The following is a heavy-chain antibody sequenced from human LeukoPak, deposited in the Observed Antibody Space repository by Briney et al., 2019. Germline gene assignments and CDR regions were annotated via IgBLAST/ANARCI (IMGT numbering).Heavy chain of an antibody. V-gene: IGHV3-7*01. CDR1: GFLFSSYW. CDR2: IKQDGSEK. D-gene: IGHD6-19*01. J-gene: IGHJ5*02. CDR3: AREDSSGNWFDA. Sequence: AGGSLRLSCAASGFLFSSYWMSWVRQAPGKGLEWVANIKQDGSEKYYLDSVKGRFTISRDNAKNSLYLQMNSLRAEDTAVYYCAREDSSGNWFDAWGQGTRVTVSS.